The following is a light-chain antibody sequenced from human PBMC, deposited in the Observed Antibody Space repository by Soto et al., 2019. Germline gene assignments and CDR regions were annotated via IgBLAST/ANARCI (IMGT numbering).Light chain of an antibody. CDR2: DTS. V-gene: IGKV3D-20*02. CDR1: QSVSNNY. Sequence: EIVLTQSPGTLSLSPGERATLSCRASQSVSNNYLAWYQQKPGQAPRLVIYDTSTRATGVPSRFSGSGSGTDYTLTISSLQPEDFATYYCQQSYRTPTFGQGTRLEI. CDR3: QQSYRTPT. J-gene: IGKJ5*01.